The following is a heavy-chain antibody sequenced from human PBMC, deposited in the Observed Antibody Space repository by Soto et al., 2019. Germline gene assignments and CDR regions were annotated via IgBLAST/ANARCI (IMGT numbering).Heavy chain of an antibody. CDR3: ASGGFCSLSIVATILCCYYGMDV. V-gene: IGHV1-8*01. CDR1: GYTFTSYD. J-gene: IGHJ6*02. CDR2: MNHNRGNT. D-gene: IGHD5-12*01. Sequence: ASVKVSCKASGYTFTSYDINWVRQATGQGLEGMGWMNHNRGNTGYAQNFQGRVTMTRNTSISTANMELSSLRYEETDVYYCASGGFCSLSIVATILCCYYGMDVWGQGTTVTVSS.